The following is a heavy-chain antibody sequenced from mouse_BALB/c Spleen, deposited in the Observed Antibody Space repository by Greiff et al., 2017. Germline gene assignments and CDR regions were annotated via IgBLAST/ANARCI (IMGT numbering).Heavy chain of an antibody. CDR2: ISSGGSYT. CDR1: GFTFSSYG. D-gene: IGHD1-1*02. Sequence: QGVESGGDLVKPGGSLKLSCAASGFTFSSYGMSWVRQTPDKRLEWVATISSGGSYTYYPDSVKGRFTISRDNAKNTLYLQMSSLKSEDTAMYYCASRGSGNFDYWGQGTTLTVSS. CDR3: ASRGSGNFDY. J-gene: IGHJ2*01. V-gene: IGHV5-6*01.